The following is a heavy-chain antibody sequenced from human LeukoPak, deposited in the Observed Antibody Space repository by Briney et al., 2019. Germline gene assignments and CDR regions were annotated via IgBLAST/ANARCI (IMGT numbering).Heavy chain of an antibody. CDR2: IYYSRST. V-gene: IGHV4-31*03. CDR1: GGSISSGNYF. J-gene: IGHJ4*02. Sequence: PSETLSLTCTVSGGSISSGNYFWNWIRQHPGKGLEWIGCIYYSRSTYYNPSLKSRVTISVDTSKSQFSLKLSSVTAADMAVYYCARSYDSGNYDYWGQGTLVTVSS. D-gene: IGHD3-10*01. CDR3: ARSYDSGNYDY.